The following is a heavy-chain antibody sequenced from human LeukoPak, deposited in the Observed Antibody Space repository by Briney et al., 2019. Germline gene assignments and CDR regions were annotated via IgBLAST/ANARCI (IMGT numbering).Heavy chain of an antibody. J-gene: IGHJ4*02. V-gene: IGHV1-24*01. CDR3: ATAGTGTTTFDY. CDR2: FDPEDGET. D-gene: IGHD1-1*01. Sequence: ASVKVSCKVSGYTLTELSMHWVRQAPGKELEWMGGFDPEDGETIYAQKFQGRVTMTVDTSTDTAYMELSSLRSEDTAVYYCATAGTGTTTFDYWGQGTLVTVSS. CDR1: GYTLTELS.